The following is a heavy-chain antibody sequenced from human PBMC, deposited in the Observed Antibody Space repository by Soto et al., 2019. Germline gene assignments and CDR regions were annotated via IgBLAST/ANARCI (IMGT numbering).Heavy chain of an antibody. Sequence: GGSLRLSCAASGFTVSSNYMSWVRQAPGKGLEWVSVIYSGGSTYYADSVKDRFTISRDNSKNTLYLQMNGLRAEDTAVYYCARRGSRRLQLLFVFDSWGQGTLVTVSS. V-gene: IGHV3-53*01. D-gene: IGHD1-1*01. CDR3: ARRGSRRLQLLFVFDS. CDR1: GFTVSSNY. J-gene: IGHJ4*02. CDR2: IYSGGST.